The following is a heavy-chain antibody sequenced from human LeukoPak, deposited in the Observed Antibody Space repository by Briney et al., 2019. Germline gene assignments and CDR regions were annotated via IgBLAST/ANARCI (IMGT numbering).Heavy chain of an antibody. CDR3: ARGRGSSWYYFDY. V-gene: IGHV4-4*07. CDR1: VGSISSYY. D-gene: IGHD6-13*01. CDR2: IYNSGNT. J-gene: IGHJ4*02. Sequence: PSQTLSLTCTVSVGSISSYYWSWVRQPAGKGLEWIGRIYNSGNTNHNPSLKGRVTMTVDTSKNQFSLNLSSVTAADTAVYYCARGRGSSWYYFDYWGQGTLVTVSS.